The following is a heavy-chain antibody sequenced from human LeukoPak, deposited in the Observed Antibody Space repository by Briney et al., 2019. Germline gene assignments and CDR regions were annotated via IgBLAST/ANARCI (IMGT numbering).Heavy chain of an antibody. CDR3: ARDKRLRYLDY. CDR1: GFTLRNYA. Sequence: PGGSLRLSCAASGFTLRNYAMSWVRQAPGKGLEWVSSIGAGDKYTYHIDSVKGRFTITRDNSKNTLYLQMNSLRAEDTAVYYCARDKRLRYLDYWGQGTLVTVSS. D-gene: IGHD3-9*01. CDR2: IGAGDKYT. V-gene: IGHV3-23*01. J-gene: IGHJ4*02.